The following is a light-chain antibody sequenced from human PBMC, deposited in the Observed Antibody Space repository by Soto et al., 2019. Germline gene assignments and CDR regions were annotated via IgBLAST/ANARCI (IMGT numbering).Light chain of an antibody. J-gene: IGKJ1*01. CDR2: AAS. V-gene: IGKV1-9*01. CDR3: QQLNSYPRT. CDR1: QGISSY. Sequence: IQLTQSPSSLSASVGDRVTITCRASQGISSYLAWYQQKPGKAPKLLIYAASTLQSGVPSRFSGSGSGTEFTLTNRSLQPEDFATYYCQQLNSYPRTFGQGTKVEIK.